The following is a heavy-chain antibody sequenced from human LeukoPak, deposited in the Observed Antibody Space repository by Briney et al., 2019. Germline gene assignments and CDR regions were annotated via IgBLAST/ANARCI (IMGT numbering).Heavy chain of an antibody. V-gene: IGHV1-2*02. D-gene: IGHD6-13*01. CDR3: ASALNSRSSSC. J-gene: IGHJ4*02. CDR2: FNPESGGT. CDR1: GYRFTDYY. Sequence: GASVKVSCKASGYRFTDYYMHWVRQAPGQGLEWMGWFNPESGGTNYAKKFQGRVTMTTDTTISTAYMELTRLRSDDTAVYYCASALNSRSSSCWGQGTRVTVSS.